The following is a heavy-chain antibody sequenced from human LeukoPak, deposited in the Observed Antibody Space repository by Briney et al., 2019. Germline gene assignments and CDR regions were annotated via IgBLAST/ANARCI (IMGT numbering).Heavy chain of an antibody. CDR1: GFTFSSYA. CDR2: ISYDGSNK. Sequence: GRSLRFSCAASGFTFSSYAMHWVRQARGKGLEWVAVISYDGSNKYYADSVKGRFTISRDNSKNTLYLQMNSLRAEDTAVYYCATTYELRYFDWLSPCFWGQGTLVTVSS. D-gene: IGHD3-9*01. J-gene: IGHJ4*02. CDR3: ATTYELRYFDWLSPCF. V-gene: IGHV3-30-3*01.